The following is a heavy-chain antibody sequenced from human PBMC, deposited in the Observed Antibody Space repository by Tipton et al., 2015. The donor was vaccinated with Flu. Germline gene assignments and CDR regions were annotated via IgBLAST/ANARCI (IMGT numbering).Heavy chain of an antibody. J-gene: IGHJ4*02. V-gene: IGHV4-59*12. CDR3: ARDPSLGMPDYFDS. CDR1: GGSIGSYY. Sequence: TLSLTCTVSGGSIGSYYWTLVRQPPGKGLELMGYIYNSQYPKYNPSLKGRVTISIGTSKNQFSLHLESVTAADTAVYYCARDPSLGMPDYFDSWGQGILVTASS. CDR2: IYNSQYP. D-gene: IGHD2-2*01.